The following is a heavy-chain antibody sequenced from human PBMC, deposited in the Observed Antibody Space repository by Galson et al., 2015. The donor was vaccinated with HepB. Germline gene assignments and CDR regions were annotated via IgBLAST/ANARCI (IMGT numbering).Heavy chain of an antibody. CDR1: GFTFSDHY. J-gene: IGHJ4*02. CDR3: ARISSAYDKNYFDF. Sequence: SLRLSCAASGFTFSDHYMDWVRQAPGKGLEWVGRTRTRAMSYTTEYAASVKGRFIVSRDDSKNSLYLQMNSLKSEDTAVYFCARISSAYDKNYFDFWGQGTLVTVSS. V-gene: IGHV3-72*01. CDR2: TRTRAMSYTT. D-gene: IGHD5-12*01.